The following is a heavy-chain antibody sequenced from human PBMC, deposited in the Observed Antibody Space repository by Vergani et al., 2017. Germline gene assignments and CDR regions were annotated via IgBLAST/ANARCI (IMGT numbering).Heavy chain of an antibody. Sequence: QVQLQESGPGLVKPSQTLSLTCSVSGDSISSGAYYCNWIRQHPGKGLEWFGYIYSTESTHHNPSLSSRINMSVNTSKNQFSLKLNSVTAADTAMYYCARMGGXDEGDAFRICYFDSWGPGILVTVSS. V-gene: IGHV4-31*03. CDR2: IYSTEST. D-gene: IGHD2-21*01. CDR1: GDSISSGAYY. J-gene: IGHJ4*02. CDR3: ARMGGXDEGDAFRICYFDS.